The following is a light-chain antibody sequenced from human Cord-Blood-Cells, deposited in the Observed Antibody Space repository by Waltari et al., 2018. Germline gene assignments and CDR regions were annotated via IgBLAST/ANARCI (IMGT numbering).Light chain of an antibody. Sequence: IVLTQSPATLSLSPGERATLSCRASQSVSSYLAWYQQKPGQAPRLLIYDASNRATGIPARFSGSGSGTDFTLTISSLEPKDFAVYYCQQRSNWPPTFGQGTKVEIK. CDR3: QQRSNWPPT. J-gene: IGKJ1*01. CDR2: DAS. V-gene: IGKV3-11*01. CDR1: QSVSSY.